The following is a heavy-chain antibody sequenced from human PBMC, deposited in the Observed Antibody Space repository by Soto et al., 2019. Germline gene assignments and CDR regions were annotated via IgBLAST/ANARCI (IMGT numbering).Heavy chain of an antibody. CDR2: IDSSGSPL. D-gene: IGHD1-1*01. Sequence: QVQLVESGGGLVEPGGSLRLSCTASGFSFSDHYMSWIRQAPGKGLEWVSYIDSSGSPLYYAGSVKGRFTISRDNAKNSLYLQMSSLRVEDTALYYCARDPDTTSNVDHWGQGIQVTVSS. J-gene: IGHJ4*02. V-gene: IGHV3-11*01. CDR3: ARDPDTTSNVDH. CDR1: GFSFSDHY.